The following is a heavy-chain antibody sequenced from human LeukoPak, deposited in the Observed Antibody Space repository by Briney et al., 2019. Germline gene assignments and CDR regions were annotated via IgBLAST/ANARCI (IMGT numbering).Heavy chain of an antibody. Sequence: GGSLRLSCAASGFTFSSYWMHWVRQAPGEGLVWVLRINSDGSSTSYADSVKGRFTISRDNAKNTLYLQMNSLRAEDTAVYYCAGSGSGGNWFDPWGQGTLVTVSS. J-gene: IGHJ5*02. V-gene: IGHV3-74*01. CDR3: AGSGSGGNWFDP. CDR2: INSDGSST. CDR1: GFTFSSYW. D-gene: IGHD3-10*01.